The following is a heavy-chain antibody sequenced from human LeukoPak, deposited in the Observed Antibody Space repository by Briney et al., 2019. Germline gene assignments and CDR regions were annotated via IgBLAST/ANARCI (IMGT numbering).Heavy chain of an antibody. CDR1: GDSIGSGY. CDR3: AGRGHRYSHD. V-gene: IGHV4-4*09. J-gene: IGHJ1*01. CDR2: ISDSGIT. Sequence: SETLSPSWTVAGDSIGSGYSACVRQSPGKGLEWIGYISDSGITDYNPSPKSRLTISVDTSNNKFSLNLHSVTAADTAVDYCAGRGHRYSHDWGQGILVTVSS.